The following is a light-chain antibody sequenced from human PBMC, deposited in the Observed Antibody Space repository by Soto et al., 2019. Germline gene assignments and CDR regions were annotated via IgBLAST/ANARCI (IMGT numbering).Light chain of an antibody. CDR1: QSVSSN. Sequence: EIVMTQSPATLSVSPGERATLSCRASQSVSSNLAWYQQKPGQAPRLLIYGASTRATGIPARFSGSGSGTEFTLTNGSLQSEDFAVYYFLQYNNWPQTFGQGTKVEGK. J-gene: IGKJ1*01. CDR2: GAS. V-gene: IGKV3-15*01. CDR3: LQYNNWPQT.